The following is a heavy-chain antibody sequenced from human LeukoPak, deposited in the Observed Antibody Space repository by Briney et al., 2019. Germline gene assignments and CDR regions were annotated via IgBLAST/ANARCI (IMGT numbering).Heavy chain of an antibody. CDR3: ARVQSRGSYYDY. Sequence: SETLSLTCTVSGYSISSGYYWGWIRQPPGKGLEWIGSIYHSGSTHYNPSLKSRVTISVDTSKNQFSLKLSSVTAADTAVYYCARVQSRGSYYDYWGQGTLVTVSS. D-gene: IGHD3-16*01. CDR1: GYSISSGYY. J-gene: IGHJ4*02. CDR2: IYHSGST. V-gene: IGHV4-38-2*02.